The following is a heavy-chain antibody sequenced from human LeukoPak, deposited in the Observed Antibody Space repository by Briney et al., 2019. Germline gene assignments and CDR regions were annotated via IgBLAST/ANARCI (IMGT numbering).Heavy chain of an antibody. V-gene: IGHV3-64*01. Sequence: PGGSLRLSCAASGFTFSSYAMHWVRQAPGKGLEYVSAISSNGGSTYYANSVKGRFTISRDNSKNTLYLQMGSLRAEDMAVYYCARDQVAAAGLSSGWYRGGFDYWGQGTLVTVSS. CDR1: GFTFSSYA. J-gene: IGHJ4*02. D-gene: IGHD6-19*01. CDR3: ARDQVAAAGLSSGWYRGGFDY. CDR2: ISSNGGST.